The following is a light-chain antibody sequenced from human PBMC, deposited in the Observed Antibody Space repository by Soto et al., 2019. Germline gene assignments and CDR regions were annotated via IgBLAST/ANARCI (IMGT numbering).Light chain of an antibody. CDR1: QSVTTS. J-gene: IGKJ5*01. V-gene: IGKV3-11*01. CDR3: QQRRNWPVT. CDR2: GAS. Sequence: EIELTQSPVTLSLSPGEIATLSCRTSQSVTTSLAWYQHKPGQAPRILIYGASNRATGIPARFSGSGSGTDFTLTISSLEPEDFEVYYCQQRRNWPVTFGQGTRL.